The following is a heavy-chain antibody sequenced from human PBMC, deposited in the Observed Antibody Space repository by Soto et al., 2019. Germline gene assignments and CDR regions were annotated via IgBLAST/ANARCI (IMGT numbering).Heavy chain of an antibody. J-gene: IGHJ5*02. CDR2: IIPIFGTA. D-gene: IGHD2-21*02. V-gene: IGHV1-69*13. Sequence: ASVKVSCKASGGTFSSYAISWVRQAPGQGLEWMGGIIPIFGTANYAQKFQGRVTITADESTSTAYMELSSLRSEDTAVYYCARDRGAYCGGDCYTAFDPWGQGTLVTVSS. CDR3: ARDRGAYCGGDCYTAFDP. CDR1: GGTFSSYA.